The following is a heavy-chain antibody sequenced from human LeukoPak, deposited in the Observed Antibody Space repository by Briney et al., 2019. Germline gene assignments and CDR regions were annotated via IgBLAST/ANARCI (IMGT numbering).Heavy chain of an antibody. CDR3: ARGRGIAAAATYYFDY. J-gene: IGHJ4*02. D-gene: IGHD6-13*01. V-gene: IGHV3-33*01. CDR1: GFTFSSYG. CDR2: IWYDGSNK. Sequence: GGSLRLSCAASGFTFSSYGMHWVRQAPGKGLEWVAVIWYDGSNKYYADSVKGRFTISRDNSKNTLYLQMNSLRAEDTAVYYCARGRGIAAAATYYFDYWGQGTLVTVSS.